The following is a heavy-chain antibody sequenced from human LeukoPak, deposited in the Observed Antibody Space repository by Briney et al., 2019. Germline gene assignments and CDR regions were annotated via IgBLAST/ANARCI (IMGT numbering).Heavy chain of an antibody. D-gene: IGHD6-13*01. V-gene: IGHV3-11*05. CDR2: ISSSSSYT. CDR3: ARVGAAGGIYFDF. J-gene: IGHJ4*02. CDR1: GFTFSNFW. Sequence: PGGSLRLSCTASGFTFSNFWMHWVRQAPGKGLEWVSYISSSSSYTNYADSLKGRFTISRDNAKNSLYLQMNSLRAEDTAVYYCARVGAAGGIYFDFWGQGTLVTVSS.